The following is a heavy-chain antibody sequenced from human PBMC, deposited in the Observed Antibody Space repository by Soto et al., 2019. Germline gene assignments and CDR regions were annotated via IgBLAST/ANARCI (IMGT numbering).Heavy chain of an antibody. J-gene: IGHJ4*02. CDR3: ARDEEHYGDYEVRFDY. V-gene: IGHV1-18*01. Sequence: QVQLVQSGAEVKKPGASVKVSCKASGYTFTSYGISWVRQAPGQGLEWMGWISAYNGNTKYAQKLQGRVTMTTDTSTSTAYMELRSLRSDDTAVYYCARDEEHYGDYEVRFDYWGQGTLVTVSS. CDR2: ISAYNGNT. CDR1: GYTFTSYG. D-gene: IGHD4-17*01.